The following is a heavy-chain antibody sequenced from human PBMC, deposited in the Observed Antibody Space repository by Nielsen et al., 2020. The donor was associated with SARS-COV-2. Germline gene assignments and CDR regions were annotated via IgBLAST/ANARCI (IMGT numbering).Heavy chain of an antibody. Sequence: ASVKVSCKASGYTFSNHALHWARQAPGHGLERMGWINPRTGDIEYSQNVQDRPIITADTPASTAYLELRRLTYEDSAVYFCATTLRHADAFDIWGQGTLATVSS. D-gene: IGHD2-15*01. J-gene: IGHJ3*02. CDR3: ATTLRHADAFDI. CDR2: INPRTGDI. V-gene: IGHV1-3*01. CDR1: GYTFSNHA.